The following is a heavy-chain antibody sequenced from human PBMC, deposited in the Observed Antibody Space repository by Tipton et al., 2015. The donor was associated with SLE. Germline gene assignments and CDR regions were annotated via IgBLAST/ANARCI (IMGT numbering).Heavy chain of an antibody. CDR1: GGSISSYY. J-gene: IGHJ5*02. V-gene: IGHV4-4*08. CDR2: IYYSGST. CDR3: AREPAASGWFDP. Sequence: TLSLTCTVSGGSISSYYWSWIRQPPGKGLEWIAYIYYSGSTYYNPSLKSRVTISVDTSKNQFSLKLSSVTAADTAVYYCAREPAASGWFDPWGQGALVTVSS. D-gene: IGHD2-2*01.